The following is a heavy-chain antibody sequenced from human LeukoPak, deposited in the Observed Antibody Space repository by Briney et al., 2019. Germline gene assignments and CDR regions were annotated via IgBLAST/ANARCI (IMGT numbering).Heavy chain of an antibody. CDR1: GDSISSGDYY. Sequence: PSETLSLTCTVSGDSISSGDYYWSWIRQPAGKGLEWIGRISSSGSTNYNPSLKSRVTMSVDTSKNQFSLKLSSVTAADTAVYFCARGPYSYDSSGAFDFWGHGTVVTVSS. J-gene: IGHJ3*01. CDR2: ISSSGST. V-gene: IGHV4-61*02. D-gene: IGHD3-22*01. CDR3: ARGPYSYDSSGAFDF.